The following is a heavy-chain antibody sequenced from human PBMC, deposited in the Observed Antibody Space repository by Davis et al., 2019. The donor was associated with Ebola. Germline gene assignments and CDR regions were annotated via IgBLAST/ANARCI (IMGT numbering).Heavy chain of an antibody. Sequence: PSETLSLTCTVSGGSISSHYWSWIRQPPGKGLEWIGYIYYSGSTNYNPSLKSRVTISVDTSKNQFSLKLSSVTAADTAVYYCAEYSSGWYGYFDYWGQGTLVTVSS. D-gene: IGHD6-19*01. CDR2: IYYSGST. CDR1: GGSISSHY. J-gene: IGHJ4*02. CDR3: AEYSSGWYGYFDY. V-gene: IGHV4-59*11.